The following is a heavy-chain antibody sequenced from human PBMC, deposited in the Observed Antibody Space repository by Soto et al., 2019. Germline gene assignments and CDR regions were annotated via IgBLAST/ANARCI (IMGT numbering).Heavy chain of an antibody. CDR2: IYPSDSDI. Sequence: GESLKISCNGSCYTFTSYWIGWELQMPGGGLVWMGVIYPSDSDIRYSPSFQGKVTISADQSITTAYLQWSSLKAADTAMYYCVRSGTSSGRFSDYCGQGTLVTVSS. J-gene: IGHJ4*02. D-gene: IGHD2-15*01. V-gene: IGHV5-51*01. CDR1: CYTFTSYW. CDR3: VRSGTSSGRFSDY.